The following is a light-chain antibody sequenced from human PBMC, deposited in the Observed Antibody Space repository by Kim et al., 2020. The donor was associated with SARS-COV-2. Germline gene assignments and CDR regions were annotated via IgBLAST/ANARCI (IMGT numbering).Light chain of an antibody. V-gene: IGLV4-69*01. CDR1: SGHRSHA. J-gene: IGLJ3*02. CDR2: LNSAGSH. CDR3: QTWGTLISV. Sequence: SVNLTCPLSSGHRSHAHALHPPQPDQRPRYLLPLNSAGSHTTAYSIPALFSSSSSGAALYLSISSLQSEDEADYYCQTWGTLISVFPGGTQLTVL.